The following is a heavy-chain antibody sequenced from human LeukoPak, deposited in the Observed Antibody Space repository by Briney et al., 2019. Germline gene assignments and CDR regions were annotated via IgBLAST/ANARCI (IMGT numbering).Heavy chain of an antibody. J-gene: IGHJ6*03. Sequence: KAGGSLRLSCAASGFTFSSYGMHWVRQAPGKGLEWVAFIRYDGSNKYYADSVKGRFTISRDNSKNTLYVQMNSLRAEDTAVYYCAKDSPAALYYYYMDVWGKGTTVTVSS. CDR2: IRYDGSNK. D-gene: IGHD2-2*01. V-gene: IGHV3-30*02. CDR1: GFTFSSYG. CDR3: AKDSPAALYYYYMDV.